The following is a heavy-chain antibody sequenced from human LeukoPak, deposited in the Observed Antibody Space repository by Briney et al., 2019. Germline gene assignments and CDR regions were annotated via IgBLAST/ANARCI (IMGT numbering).Heavy chain of an antibody. Sequence: SETLSLTCGVSGGSVSSTNWWTWIRQPPGKGLEWIGEVHLDGRTNFNPSLKSRLTMSVDLSENHVSLKLTSVTAADTAIYYCAREGGFYRPLDYSGQGTLVTVSS. V-gene: IGHV4-4*02. CDR3: AREGGFYRPLDY. CDR2: VHLDGRT. J-gene: IGHJ4*02. D-gene: IGHD6-25*01. CDR1: GGSVSSTNW.